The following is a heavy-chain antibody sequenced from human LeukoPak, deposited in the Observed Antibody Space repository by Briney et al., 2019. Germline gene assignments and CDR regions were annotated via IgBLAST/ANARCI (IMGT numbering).Heavy chain of an antibody. Sequence: SETLSLTCTVSGGSISSYYWSWIRQPPGKGLEWIGYIYYSGSTYYNPSLKSRVTMSVDTSKNQFSLKLSSVTAADTAVYYCARDLARASDYWGQGTLVTVSS. CDR2: IYYSGST. CDR3: ARDLARASDY. D-gene: IGHD1-26*01. CDR1: GGSISSYY. J-gene: IGHJ4*02. V-gene: IGHV4-59*12.